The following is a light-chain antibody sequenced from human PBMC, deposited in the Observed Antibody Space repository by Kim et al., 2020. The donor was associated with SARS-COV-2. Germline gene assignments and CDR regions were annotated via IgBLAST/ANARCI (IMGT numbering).Light chain of an antibody. CDR3: QQYGNSRT. V-gene: IGKV3-20*01. CDR2: GAS. Sequence: EIVLTQSPGTLSLSPGERATLSCRASQTISRNQLAWYQHKPGQAPSLLIYGASSRAPGIPDRFSGRGSGTDFSLTISRLEPEDCAVYYCQQYGNSRTFGQGTKVDIK. J-gene: IGKJ1*01. CDR1: QTISRNQ.